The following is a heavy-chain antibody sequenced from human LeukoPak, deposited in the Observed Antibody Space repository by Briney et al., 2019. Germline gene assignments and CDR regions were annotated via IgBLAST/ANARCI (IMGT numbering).Heavy chain of an antibody. CDR2: IIPIFGTA. J-gene: IGHJ4*02. Sequence: SVKVSCKASGGTFSSYAISWVRQAPGQGLEWMGGIIPIFGTANYAQKFQGRVTITTDESTSTAYMELSSLRSEDTAVYYCARTNTAMVSSFDYWGQGTLVTVSS. CDR1: GGTFSSYA. V-gene: IGHV1-69*05. CDR3: ARTNTAMVSSFDY. D-gene: IGHD5-18*01.